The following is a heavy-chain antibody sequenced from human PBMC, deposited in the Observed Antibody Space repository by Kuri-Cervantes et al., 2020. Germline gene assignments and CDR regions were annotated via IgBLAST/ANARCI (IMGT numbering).Heavy chain of an antibody. Sequence: GSLRLSCAVYGGSFSGYYWSRIRQPPGKGLEWIGDINHSGSTNYNPSLKSRVTISVDTSKNQFSLKLSSVTAADTAVYYCARAPGDYGLEGNNWFDPWGQGTLVTVSS. CDR3: ARAPGDYGLEGNNWFDP. CDR2: INHSGST. CDR1: GGSFSGYY. D-gene: IGHD4-17*01. J-gene: IGHJ5*02. V-gene: IGHV4-34*01.